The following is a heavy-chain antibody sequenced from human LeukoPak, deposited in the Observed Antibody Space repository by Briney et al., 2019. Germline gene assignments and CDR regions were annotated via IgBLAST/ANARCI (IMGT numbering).Heavy chain of an antibody. CDR1: GGSLSSSSYY. J-gene: IGHJ2*01. V-gene: IGHV4-39*07. D-gene: IGHD3-22*01. Sequence: SETLSLTCTVSGGSLSSSSYYWGWIRQPPGKGLEWIGSIYYSGSTYYNPSLKSRVTISVDTSKNQFSLKLSSVTAADTAVYYCADSSGYNYWYFDLWGRGTLVTVSS. CDR3: ADSSGYNYWYFDL. CDR2: IYYSGST.